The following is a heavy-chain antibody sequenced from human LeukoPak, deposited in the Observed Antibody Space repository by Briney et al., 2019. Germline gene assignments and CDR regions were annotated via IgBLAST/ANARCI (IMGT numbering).Heavy chain of an antibody. CDR3: AREGSTPRGYFDY. D-gene: IGHD2-2*01. CDR1: GFTFSSYA. CDR2: ISSSGSTI. Sequence: GGSLRLFCAASGFTFSSYAMSWIRQAPGKGLEWVSYISSSGSTIYYADSVKGRFTISRDNAKNSLYLQMNSLRAEDTAVYYCAREGSTPRGYFDYWGQGTLVTVSS. V-gene: IGHV3-11*01. J-gene: IGHJ4*02.